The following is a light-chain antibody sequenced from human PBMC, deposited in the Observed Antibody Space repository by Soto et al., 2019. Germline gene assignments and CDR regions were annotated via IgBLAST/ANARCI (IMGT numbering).Light chain of an antibody. CDR3: QRYGSSPPFT. Sequence: EIVLTQSPGTLSLSPGERATLSCRASQRVSSSYLAWYQQKPGQAPRLLIYGGSSRATGIPNRFSGSGSGTDFTLTISRLEPEDFAVYFCQRYGSSPPFTFGQATKVEI. V-gene: IGKV3-20*01. J-gene: IGKJ2*01. CDR1: QRVSSSY. CDR2: GGS.